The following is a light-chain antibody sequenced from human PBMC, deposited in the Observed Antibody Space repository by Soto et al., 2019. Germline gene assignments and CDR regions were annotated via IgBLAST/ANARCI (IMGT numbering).Light chain of an antibody. CDR1: QSVSSY. J-gene: IGKJ5*01. V-gene: IGKV3-11*01. CDR2: DAS. CDR3: QQRSNWTLT. Sequence: EIVFTQSPATLPLSPGERATLSCRASQSVSSYFAWYQQKPGQAPNLLIYDASNRETGIPARFSGSGSGTEFTLTISSLEPEDFAVYYCQQRSNWTLTFGQGTRLEIK.